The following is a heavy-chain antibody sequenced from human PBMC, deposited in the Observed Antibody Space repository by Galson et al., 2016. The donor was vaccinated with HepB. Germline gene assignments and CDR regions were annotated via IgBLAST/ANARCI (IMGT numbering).Heavy chain of an antibody. V-gene: IGHV1-18*01. J-gene: IGHJ4*02. CDR2: ISDYNGDT. D-gene: IGHD3-10*01. CDR1: GYTFTNYG. Sequence: SVKVSCKASGYTFTNYGLSWVRQAPGQGLEYMGWISDYNGDTNYAQNPQGRVTMTTDTSTNKAYMEQRRLRADDPAGYYCARGAGGYFDYWGQGTLVTVSS. CDR3: ARGAGGYFDY.